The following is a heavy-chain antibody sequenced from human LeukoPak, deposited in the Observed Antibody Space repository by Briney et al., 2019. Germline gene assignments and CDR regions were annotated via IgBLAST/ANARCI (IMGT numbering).Heavy chain of an antibody. V-gene: IGHV3-23*01. D-gene: IGHD2-15*01. CDR1: GFTFSSYW. Sequence: VQPGGSLRLSCAASGFTFSSYWMSWVRQAPGKGLEWVSTITGSGDSTYYADSVKGRFTLSRDISKNTLYLQMNSLRGEDTAVYYCAKLYCSGSSCYSIDYWGQGTLVTVSS. CDR3: AKLYCSGSSCYSIDY. J-gene: IGHJ4*02. CDR2: ITGSGDST.